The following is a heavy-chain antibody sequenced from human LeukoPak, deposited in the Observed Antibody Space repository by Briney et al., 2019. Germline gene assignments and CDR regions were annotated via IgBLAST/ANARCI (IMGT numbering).Heavy chain of an antibody. V-gene: IGHV4-34*01. CDR2: INHSGST. Sequence: SETLSLTCAVYGGSFRGYYWSWIRQPPGRGLEWIGEINHSGSTNYNPSLKSRVTISVDTSKNQFSLKLSSVTAADTAVYYCASRHRITMVRGVHFDYWGQGTLVTVSS. D-gene: IGHD3-10*01. CDR1: GGSFRGYY. CDR3: ASRHRITMVRGVHFDY. J-gene: IGHJ4*02.